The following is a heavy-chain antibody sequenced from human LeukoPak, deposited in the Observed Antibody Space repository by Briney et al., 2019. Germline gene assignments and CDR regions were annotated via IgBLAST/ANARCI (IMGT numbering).Heavy chain of an antibody. D-gene: IGHD6-6*01. CDR3: ARLGSSSSSY. Sequence: GGSLRLSCAASGFTFSSYWMTWVRQAPGKGLEWVANIKQDGSEKNYVDSAKGRFTISRDNAKNSLYLQMNSLRAGDTAVYYCARLGSSSSSYWGQGTLVTVSS. CDR2: IKQDGSEK. J-gene: IGHJ4*02. V-gene: IGHV3-7*01. CDR1: GFTFSSYW.